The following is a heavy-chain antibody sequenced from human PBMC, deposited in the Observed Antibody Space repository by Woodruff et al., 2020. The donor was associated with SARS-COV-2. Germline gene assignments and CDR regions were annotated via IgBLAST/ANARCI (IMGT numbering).Heavy chain of an antibody. CDR3: TTDLHDYGDRDY. D-gene: IGHD4-17*01. CDR2: IKRKTDGGTT. Sequence: QAPGKGLESVGRIKRKTDGGTTDYAAPVKGRFTISRDDSKNTLYLQMNSLKTEDTAVYYCTTDLHDYGDRDYWGQGTLVTVSS. V-gene: IGHV3-15*01. J-gene: IGHJ4*02.